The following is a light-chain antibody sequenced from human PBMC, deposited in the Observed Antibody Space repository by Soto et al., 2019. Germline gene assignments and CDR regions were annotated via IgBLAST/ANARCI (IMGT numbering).Light chain of an antibody. V-gene: IGKV2-30*01. CDR2: EVS. CDR1: QSLAYSDGNTY. J-gene: IGKJ1*01. CDR3: TQGTHWPRT. Sequence: DVVMTQAPLSLPVTLGQPASISCRSSQSLAYSDGNTYLSWFQQRPGQSPRRLVYEVSKRDSGVPDRFSGSGSGPDFTLKISRVEAEDAGIYYCTQGTHWPRTFGQGTKVEIK.